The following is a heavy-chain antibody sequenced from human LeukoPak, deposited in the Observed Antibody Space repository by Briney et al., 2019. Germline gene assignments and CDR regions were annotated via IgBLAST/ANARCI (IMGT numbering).Heavy chain of an antibody. CDR3: ARTLYIASAPGGFDY. CDR2: INPSGGST. Sequence: ASVKVSCKASGYTFTSYYMHWVRQAPGQGLEWMGIINPSGGSTSYAQKFQGRVTMTRDTSISTAYMEVNALRSDDTAVYYCARTLYIASAPGGFDYWGQGTLVTVSS. CDR1: GYTFTSYY. D-gene: IGHD3-16*01. V-gene: IGHV1-46*01. J-gene: IGHJ4*02.